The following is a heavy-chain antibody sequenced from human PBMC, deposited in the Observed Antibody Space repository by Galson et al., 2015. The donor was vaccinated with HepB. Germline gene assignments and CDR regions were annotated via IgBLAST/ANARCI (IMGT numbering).Heavy chain of an antibody. CDR1: GYSFTRYY. V-gene: IGHV1-46*01. CDR3: ARDRRVIEATAGYYGMDV. D-gene: IGHD5-12*01. J-gene: IGHJ6*02. Sequence: SVKVSCKASGYSFTRYYIHWVRQVPGQGLEWMGLINPIVGSRNIAQRFQGRITMTRDTSTSTAYMELDGLRSDDTAIYYCARDRRVIEATAGYYGMDVWGQGTTVTVTS. CDR2: INPIVGSR.